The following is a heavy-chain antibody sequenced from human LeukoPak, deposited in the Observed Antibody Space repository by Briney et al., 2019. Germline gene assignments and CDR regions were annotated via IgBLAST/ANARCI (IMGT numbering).Heavy chain of an antibody. D-gene: IGHD3-22*01. CDR3: AREGSYLNSGGSYYLHWLDP. CDR2: ISWNSGSI. CDR1: GFTFDDYA. Sequence: PGGSLRLSCAASGFTFDDYAMHWVRQAPGKGLEWVSGISWNSGSIGYADSVKGRFTISRDNGKNTLYLEMHSLRVEDTAIYYCAREGSYLNSGGSYYLHWLDPWGQGTLVTVSS. J-gene: IGHJ5*02. V-gene: IGHV3-9*01.